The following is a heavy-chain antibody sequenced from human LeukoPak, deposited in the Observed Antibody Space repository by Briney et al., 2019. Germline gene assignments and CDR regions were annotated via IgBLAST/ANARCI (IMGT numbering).Heavy chain of an antibody. V-gene: IGHV4-59*01. J-gene: IGHJ4*02. CDR2: IYYSGST. D-gene: IGHD2-15*01. CDR3: ARGVVISAKTYFDY. CDR1: GGSISSYY. Sequence: SETLSLTCTVSGGSISSYYWSWIRQPPGKGLEWIGYIYYSGSTNYNPSLKSRVTISLDTSKNQFSLELNAVTAADTAVYYCARGVVISAKTYFDYWGQGTLVTVSS.